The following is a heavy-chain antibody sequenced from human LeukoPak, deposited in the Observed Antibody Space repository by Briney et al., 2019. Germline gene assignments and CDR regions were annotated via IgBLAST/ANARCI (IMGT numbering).Heavy chain of an antibody. D-gene: IGHD1-26*01. V-gene: IGHV6-1*01. CDR1: GDSVSSDSAT. J-gene: IGHJ4*02. CDR2: TYYRSKWYN. CDR3: ARGDSGSYGFDG. Sequence: SQTLSLTCAISGDSVSSDSATWNWIRQSPSRGLEWLGRTYYRSKWYNDYAVSVKTRITIKPDTSKNQFSLRLSSVTPEDTALYYCARGDSGSYGFDGWGQGTLVTVSS.